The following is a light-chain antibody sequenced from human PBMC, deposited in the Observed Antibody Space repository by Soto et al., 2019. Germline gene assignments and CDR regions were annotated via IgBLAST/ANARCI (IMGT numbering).Light chain of an antibody. Sequence: QSALTQPPFASGSPGQSVTISCTGTSSDVGYYNYVSWYQQHPGRAPTLMIFEVGERPSGVPARFSGSKSGNTAYLTVSGLQAEDEADYYCSSVAGGQFVFGTGTKLTVL. CDR2: EVG. CDR1: SSDVGYYNY. J-gene: IGLJ1*01. V-gene: IGLV2-8*01. CDR3: SSVAGGQFV.